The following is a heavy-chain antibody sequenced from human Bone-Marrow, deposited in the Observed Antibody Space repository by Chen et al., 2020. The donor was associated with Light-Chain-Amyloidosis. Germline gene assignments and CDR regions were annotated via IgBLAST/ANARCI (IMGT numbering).Heavy chain of an antibody. CDR1: GDTFSTYP. CDR2: IIPIFGTT. J-gene: IGHJ6*02. V-gene: IGHV1-69*01. D-gene: IGHD3-3*01. Sequence: QVQLVQSGAEVMKPGSSVKVSCRTSGDTFSTYPISWVRQAPGQGLEWMGGIIPIFGTTKYAQTLQGRLSITADESTRTAYMELSSLRSEDTAVYYCARDLWSGYYTYSHYHVMDVWGQGTTVTVSS. CDR3: ARDLWSGYYTYSHYHVMDV.